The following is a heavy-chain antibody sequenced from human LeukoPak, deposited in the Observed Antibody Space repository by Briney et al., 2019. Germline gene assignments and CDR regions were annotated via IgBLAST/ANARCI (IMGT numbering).Heavy chain of an antibody. CDR2: IYYSGST. J-gene: IGHJ4*02. V-gene: IGHV4-31*03. CDR3: ARDPYIGSGGTSFDY. CDR1: VGSLSSGGCY. Sequence: SQTLSLTCTVSVGSLSSGGCYWSWIRQPPGKGLEWIGYIYYSGSTYYNPSLKSRVTIPVDTSKNQFSLKLSSVTAADTAVYYCARDPYIGSGGTSFDYWGQGTLVTVSS. D-gene: IGHD6-19*01.